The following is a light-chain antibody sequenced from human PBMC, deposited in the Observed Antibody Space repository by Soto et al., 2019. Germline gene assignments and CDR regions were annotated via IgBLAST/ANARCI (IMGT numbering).Light chain of an antibody. CDR1: QSVSSY. V-gene: IGKV3-11*01. J-gene: IGKJ3*01. CDR3: QQRSNWPPLFT. Sequence: EIVLTQSPATLSLSPGERATLSCRASQSVSSYLAWYQQKPGQAPRLLIYDASNRATGIPARFSGSGSGTDFSLTISSLEPEDFAVYYGQQRSNWPPLFTFGPGTKVYI. CDR2: DAS.